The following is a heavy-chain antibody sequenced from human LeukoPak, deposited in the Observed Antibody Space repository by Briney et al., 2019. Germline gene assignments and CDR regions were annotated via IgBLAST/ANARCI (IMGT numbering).Heavy chain of an antibody. Sequence: GGSLRLSCAASGFTYSSHWMSWVRQAPGKGLEWVGNIKEDGSEKYYAGSVKGRFTISRDNAKNSLYLQMNSLRAEDTAVYYCARDAKYYHDSSGYYWGQGTLVTVSS. CDR1: GFTYSSHW. CDR2: IKEDGSEK. CDR3: ARDAKYYHDSSGYY. V-gene: IGHV3-7*01. D-gene: IGHD3-22*01. J-gene: IGHJ4*02.